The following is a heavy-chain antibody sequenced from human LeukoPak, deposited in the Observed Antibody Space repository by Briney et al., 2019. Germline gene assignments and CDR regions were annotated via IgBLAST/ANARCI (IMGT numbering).Heavy chain of an antibody. CDR3: AKIGSSHDFDY. V-gene: IGHV1-2*06. D-gene: IGHD1-26*01. CDR1: GYTFTVYS. Sequence: ASVKVSCKASGYTFTVYSIHWVRQAPGQGLEWMGRINPNSGATDYAQKFQGRVTMTRDTSISTAYMELSSLKSDDTAVYYCAKIGSSHDFDYWGQGALVTVSS. CDR2: INPNSGAT. J-gene: IGHJ4*02.